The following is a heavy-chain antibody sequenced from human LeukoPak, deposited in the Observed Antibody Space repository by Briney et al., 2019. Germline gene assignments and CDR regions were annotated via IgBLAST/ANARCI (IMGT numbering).Heavy chain of an antibody. CDR2: ISYDGSNK. Sequence: PGGSLRLSCAASGFTFSSYWMSWVRQAPGKGLEWVAVISYDGSNKYYADSVKGRFTISRDNSKNTLYLQMNSLRAEDTAVYYCAKNCIVVVVAATLDYWGQGTLVTVSS. J-gene: IGHJ4*02. CDR1: GFTFSSYW. D-gene: IGHD2-15*01. CDR3: AKNCIVVVVAATLDY. V-gene: IGHV3-30*18.